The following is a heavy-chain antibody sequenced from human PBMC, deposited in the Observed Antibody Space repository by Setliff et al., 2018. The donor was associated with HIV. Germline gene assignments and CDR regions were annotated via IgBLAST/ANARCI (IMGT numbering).Heavy chain of an antibody. Sequence: SVKVSCKASGGTFSNHGISWVRQAPGQGLEWMGGIIPILGTTQFAQKFQGRLTITADESTSTAYMELSSLESEDTAVYYCARARGIITTFDYWGQGTLVTVSS. CDR1: GGTFSNHG. V-gene: IGHV1-69*13. CDR2: IIPILGTT. D-gene: IGHD3-22*01. CDR3: ARARGIITTFDY. J-gene: IGHJ4*02.